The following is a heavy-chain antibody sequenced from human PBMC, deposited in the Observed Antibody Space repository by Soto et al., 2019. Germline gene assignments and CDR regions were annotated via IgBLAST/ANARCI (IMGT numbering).Heavy chain of an antibody. D-gene: IGHD5-12*01. CDR2: ISWNSGSI. CDR1: GFTFDDYA. V-gene: IGHV3-9*01. Sequence: GGSLRLSCAASGFTFDDYAMHLVRQAPGKGLEWVSGISWNSGSIGYADSVKGRFTISRDNAKNSLYLQMNSLTAEDTALYYCAKGPPFYSGYDSYYFDYWGQGTLVTVSS. J-gene: IGHJ4*02. CDR3: AKGPPFYSGYDSYYFDY.